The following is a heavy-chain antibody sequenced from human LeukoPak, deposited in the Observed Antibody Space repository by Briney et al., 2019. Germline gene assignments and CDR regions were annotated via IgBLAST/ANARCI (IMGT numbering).Heavy chain of an antibody. J-gene: IGHJ4*02. CDR2: ISYDGSNK. CDR1: GFTFSSYG. CDR3: AKDIRWELAAAGVFDY. D-gene: IGHD6-13*01. V-gene: IGHV3-30*18. Sequence: GGSLRLSCAASGFTFSSYGMHGVRQAPGKGLEGVAVISYDGSNKYYADSVKGRFTISRDNSKNTLYLQMNSLRAEDTAVYYCAKDIRWELAAAGVFDYWGQGTLVTASS.